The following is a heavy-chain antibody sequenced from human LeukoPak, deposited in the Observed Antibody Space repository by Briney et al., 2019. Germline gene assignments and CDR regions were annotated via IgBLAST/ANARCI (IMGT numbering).Heavy chain of an antibody. V-gene: IGHV3-23*01. Sequence: PGGSLRLSCVASGFTFRNYAMSWVRQAPGEGLAWVSAISGGVDKTYYADSVRGRFTISREDYKNTLYLQMSGLRAEDTAIYYCAKNYYGSGLDAFDVWGQGTMVTVSS. CDR3: AKNYYGSGLDAFDV. CDR1: GFTFRNYA. D-gene: IGHD3-10*01. J-gene: IGHJ3*01. CDR2: ISGGVDKT.